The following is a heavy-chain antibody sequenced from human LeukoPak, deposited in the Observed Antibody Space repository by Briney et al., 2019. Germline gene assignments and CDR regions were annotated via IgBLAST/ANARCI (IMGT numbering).Heavy chain of an antibody. CDR2: IYYSGST. CDR3: AREYGPAAMFDY. V-gene: IGHV4-61*01. J-gene: IGHJ4*02. CDR1: GGSVSSGSYY. D-gene: IGHD2-2*01. Sequence: SETLSLTCTVSGGSVSSGSYYWSWIRQPPGKGLEWIGYIYYSGSTNYNPSLKSRVTISVDTSKNQFSLKLSSVTAAGTAVYYCAREYGPAAMFDYWGQGTLVTVSS.